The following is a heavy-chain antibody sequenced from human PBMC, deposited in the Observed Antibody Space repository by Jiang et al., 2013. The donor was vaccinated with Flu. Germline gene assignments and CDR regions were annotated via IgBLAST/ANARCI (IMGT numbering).Heavy chain of an antibody. CDR3: ARDLYYYDSSGLYYYGMDV. D-gene: IGHD3-22*01. Sequence: SGGGVVQPGRSLRLSCAASGFTFSSYGMHWVRQAPGKGLEWVAVIWYDGSNKYYADSVKGRFTISRDNSKNTLYLQMNSLRAEDTAVYYCARDLYYYDSSGLYYYGMDVWGQGTTVTVSS. J-gene: IGHJ6*02. V-gene: IGHV3-33*01. CDR2: IWYDGSNK. CDR1: GFTFSSYG.